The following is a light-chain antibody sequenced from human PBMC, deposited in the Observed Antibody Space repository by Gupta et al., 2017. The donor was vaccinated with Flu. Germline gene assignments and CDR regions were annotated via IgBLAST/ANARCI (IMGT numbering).Light chain of an antibody. Sequence: SLLSASVGDRVTITCRASQDISLYLNWYKHKPGKAPKLLIYAAATWQTGVSSRFSGSGSGKDFTLTISSRQHEDFATYYCQQSDSNPLYTFGQGTKMEIK. CDR2: AAA. CDR1: QDISLY. V-gene: IGKV1-39*01. CDR3: QQSDSNPLYT. J-gene: IGKJ2*01.